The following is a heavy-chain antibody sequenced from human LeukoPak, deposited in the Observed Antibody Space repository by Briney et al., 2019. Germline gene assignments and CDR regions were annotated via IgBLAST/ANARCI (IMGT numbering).Heavy chain of an antibody. D-gene: IGHD2-15*01. J-gene: IGHJ4*02. CDR1: GFTFSDYY. CDR2: ISSSTGYT. V-gene: IGHV3-11*05. Sequence: EGSLRLSCAASGFTFSDYYMSWIRQAPGKGLEWVSYISSSTGYTNYADSVKGRFTISRDNIKNSLYLEMNSLRVEDTAVYYCARGPTLLSMDYWGQGTLVTVSP. CDR3: ARGPTLLSMDY.